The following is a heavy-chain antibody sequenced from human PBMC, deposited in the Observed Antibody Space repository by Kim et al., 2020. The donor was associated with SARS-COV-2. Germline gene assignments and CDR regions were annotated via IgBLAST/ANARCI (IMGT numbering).Heavy chain of an antibody. CDR2: I. D-gene: IGHD1-26*01. CDR3: ARSQGRGYFDY. J-gene: IGHJ4*02. V-gene: IGHV3-48*03. Sequence: IYYADSVKGRFTISRDNAKNSLYLQMNSLRAEDTAVYYCARSQGRGYFDYWGQGTLVTVSS.